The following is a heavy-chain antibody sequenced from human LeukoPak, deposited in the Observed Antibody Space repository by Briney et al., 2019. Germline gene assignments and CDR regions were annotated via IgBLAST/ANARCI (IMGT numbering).Heavy chain of an antibody. J-gene: IGHJ4*02. CDR1: GGSISSYY. Sequence: TPSETLSLTCTVSGGSISSYYWSWIRQPPGKGLEWIGYIYYSGSTNYNPSLKSRVTISVNTSKNQFSLKLSSVTAADTAVYYCAGRSITIFGVVPIWGQGTLVTVSS. CDR2: IYYSGST. D-gene: IGHD3-3*01. CDR3: AGRSITIFGVVPI. V-gene: IGHV4-59*01.